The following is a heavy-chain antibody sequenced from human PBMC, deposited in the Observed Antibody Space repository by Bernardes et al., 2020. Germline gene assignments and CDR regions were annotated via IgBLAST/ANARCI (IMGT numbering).Heavy chain of an antibody. D-gene: IGHD6-19*01. J-gene: IGHJ4*02. V-gene: IGHV3-7*03. CDR2: IKQDGSEK. Sequence: GGSLRLSCAASEFTFTSYFMTWVRQAPGKGLEWVANIKQDGSEKYYVDSVKGRFTISRDNAKNSLYLQMNSLRAEDTAVYYCARGRLDFDYWGQGTLVTVSS. CDR1: EFTFTSYF. CDR3: ARGRLDFDY.